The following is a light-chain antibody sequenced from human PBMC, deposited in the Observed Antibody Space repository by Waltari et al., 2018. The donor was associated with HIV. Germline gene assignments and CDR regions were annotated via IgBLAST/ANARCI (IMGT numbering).Light chain of an antibody. V-gene: IGLV1-47*01. J-gene: IGLJ3*02. CDR2: ANE. Sequence: QSVLTQPHSVSGTPGQRVTISCSGTNSNVEITSVYWYQHLPGAAPQLLIFANEQRALGVLYRISGSKSGTSASLSISGLRAEDEADYSGAAWADVLIAWVFGGGTKLSVL. CDR3: AAWADVLIAWV. CDR1: NSNVEITS.